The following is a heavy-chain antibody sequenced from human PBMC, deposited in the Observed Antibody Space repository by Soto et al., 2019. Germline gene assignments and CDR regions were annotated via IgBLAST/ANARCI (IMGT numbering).Heavy chain of an antibody. CDR1: GGTFNRNT. CDR2: IIPIFGTA. Sequence: SVKVSCKASGGTFNRNTISWVRQAPGQGLEWMGGIIPIFGTANYAQKFQGRVTITADESTNTAYMELSRLRSEDTAVYYCARQFDYDSSGYYYAYWGQGTLDTVSS. V-gene: IGHV1-69*13. J-gene: IGHJ4*02. D-gene: IGHD3-22*01. CDR3: ARQFDYDSSGYYYAY.